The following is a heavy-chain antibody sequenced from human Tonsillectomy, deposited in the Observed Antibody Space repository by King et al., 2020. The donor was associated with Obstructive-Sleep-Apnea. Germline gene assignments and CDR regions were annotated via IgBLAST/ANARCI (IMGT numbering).Heavy chain of an antibody. J-gene: IGHJ4*02. CDR2: IKQEGSEK. CDR3: AGITMVRGVIGY. Sequence: VQLVESGGGLVQPGGSLRLSCAASGFTFSSYWMSWVRQAPGKGLEWVANIKQEGSEKYYVDSVEGRVTISKDNAKNSLYLQMNSLRAEDTAVYYCAGITMVRGVIGYWGQGTLVTVSS. V-gene: IGHV3-7*03. D-gene: IGHD3-10*01. CDR1: GFTFSSYW.